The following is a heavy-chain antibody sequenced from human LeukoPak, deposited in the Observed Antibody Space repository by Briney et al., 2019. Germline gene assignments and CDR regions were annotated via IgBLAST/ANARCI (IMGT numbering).Heavy chain of an antibody. V-gene: IGHV3-9*01. CDR3: AKDLYYYDRSAYFDY. CDR2: ISWNSGSI. CDR1: GFTFDDYA. Sequence: GRSLRLSCAASGFTFDDYAMHWVRQAPGKGLEWVSGISWNSGSIGYADSVKGRFTISRDNAKNSLYLQMNSLRAEDTALYYCAKDLYYYDRSAYFDYWGQGTLVTVSS. D-gene: IGHD3-22*01. J-gene: IGHJ4*02.